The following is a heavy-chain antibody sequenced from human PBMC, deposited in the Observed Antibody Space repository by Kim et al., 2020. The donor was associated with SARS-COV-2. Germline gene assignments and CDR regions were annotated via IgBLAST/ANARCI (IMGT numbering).Heavy chain of an antibody. CDR3: ARASSSSSSGVVGY. J-gene: IGHJ4*02. Sequence: AQNVQGRVTITADEPTSTAYMELSSLRSEDTAVYYCARASSSSSSGVVGYWGQGTLVTVSS. V-gene: IGHV1-69*01. D-gene: IGHD6-6*01.